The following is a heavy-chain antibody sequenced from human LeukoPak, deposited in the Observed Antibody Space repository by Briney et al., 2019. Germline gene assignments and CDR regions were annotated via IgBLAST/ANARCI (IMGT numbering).Heavy chain of an antibody. CDR2: ITNDGSCT. CDR1: GLTFSSHW. J-gene: IGHJ2*01. CDR3: ARDTYRFFDL. Sequence: GGSLRLSCAASGLTFSSHWMHWVRQAPGKGLVWVSRITNDGSCTTYADSVKGRFTISRDNAKNMLYLQVNSLRAEDTAVYYCARDTYRFFDLWGRGTLVTVSS. V-gene: IGHV3-74*01.